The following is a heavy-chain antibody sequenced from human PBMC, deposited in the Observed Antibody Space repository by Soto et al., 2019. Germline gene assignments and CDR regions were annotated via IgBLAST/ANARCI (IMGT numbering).Heavy chain of an antibody. J-gene: IGHJ4*02. CDR3: ARGRYSSSWFDFDY. CDR1: GAFITPLF. Sequence: ASEVRFYSSTVSGAFITPLFWHWSRRPPGKGLAWIGYIYLTGTTDYNPSFKSRVSTSAYTSNNQFSLTVSSVTAADTAVYYFARGRYSSSWFDFDYWGQGIQVTV. D-gene: IGHD6-13*01. CDR2: IYLTGTT. V-gene: IGHV4-59*11.